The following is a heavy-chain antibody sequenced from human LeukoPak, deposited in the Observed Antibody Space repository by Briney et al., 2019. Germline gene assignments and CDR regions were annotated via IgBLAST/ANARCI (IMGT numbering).Heavy chain of an antibody. J-gene: IGHJ4*02. CDR2: IYTSGST. CDR3: ARENSGSYREFDY. Sequence: SEALSLTCTVSGGSISSYYWSWIRQPAGKGLEWIGRIYTSGSTNYNASLKSRVSMSVDTSKNQFSLKLSFVTAADTAVFYCARENSGSYREFDYWGQGTLVTVSS. V-gene: IGHV4-4*07. D-gene: IGHD1-26*01. CDR1: GGSISSYY.